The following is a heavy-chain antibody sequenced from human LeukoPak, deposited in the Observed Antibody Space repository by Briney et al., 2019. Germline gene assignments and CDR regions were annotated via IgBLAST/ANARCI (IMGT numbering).Heavy chain of an antibody. CDR1: GGSISSYY. Sequence: SETLSLTCTVSGGSISSYYWSWIRQPPGKGLEWIGYIYTSGSTNYNPSLKSRVTISVDTSKNQFSLKLSSVTAADTAVYYCARPPIAAAGAFDIWGQGTMVTVSS. V-gene: IGHV4-4*09. CDR2: IYTSGST. CDR3: ARPPIAAAGAFDI. D-gene: IGHD6-13*01. J-gene: IGHJ3*02.